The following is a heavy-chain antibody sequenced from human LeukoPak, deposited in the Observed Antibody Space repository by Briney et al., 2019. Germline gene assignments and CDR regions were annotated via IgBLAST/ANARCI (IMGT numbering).Heavy chain of an antibody. CDR3: ATDLTWYSGYRCVY. D-gene: IGHD5-12*01. V-gene: IGHV4-4*07. Sequence: SETLSLTCTVSGGPLSSYYWSWLRQPAGKGLEWIGRIYTSGSTNYNPSLKSRVTMSVDTSKNQFSLKLSSVTAADTAVYYCATDLTWYSGYRCVYCGQGTLVTVSS. J-gene: IGHJ4*02. CDR1: GGPLSSYY. CDR2: IYTSGST.